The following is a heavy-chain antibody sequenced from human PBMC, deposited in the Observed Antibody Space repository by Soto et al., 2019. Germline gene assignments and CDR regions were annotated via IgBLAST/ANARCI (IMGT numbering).Heavy chain of an antibody. CDR2: IYSGGST. CDR3: VRDDIGLGIDY. Sequence: PGGSLRLSCAASGVTVSSNYMSWVRQAPGKGLERVSVIYSGGSTYYADSVKGRFTISRDNSKNTLYLQMNSLRAEDTVVYYCVRDDIGLGIDYWGLGTLVTVSS. D-gene: IGHD1-26*01. J-gene: IGHJ4*02. V-gene: IGHV3-66*01. CDR1: GVTVSSNY.